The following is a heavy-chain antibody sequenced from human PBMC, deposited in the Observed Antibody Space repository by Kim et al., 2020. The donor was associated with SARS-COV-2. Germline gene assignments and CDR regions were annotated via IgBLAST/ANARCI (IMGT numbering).Heavy chain of an antibody. J-gene: IGHJ6*02. D-gene: IGHD2-2*01. CDR3: ARDPRWDIVVVPAQAGGMDV. Sequence: FTISRDNAKNSLYLQMNSLRAEDTAVYYCARDPRWDIVVVPAQAGGMDVWGQGTTVTVSS. V-gene: IGHV3-11*04.